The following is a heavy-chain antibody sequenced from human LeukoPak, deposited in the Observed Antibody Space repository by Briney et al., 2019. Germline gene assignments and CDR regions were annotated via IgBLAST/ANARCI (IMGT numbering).Heavy chain of an antibody. CDR3: ARDYGWSFAN. D-gene: IGHD3-10*01. CDR1: GFIFSSHW. V-gene: IGHV3-7*03. J-gene: IGHJ4*02. CDR2: IKYDGSEQ. Sequence: GGSLRLSCTSSGFIFSSHWMNWVRQAPGKGPEWVADIKYDGSEQYYVDSVKGRFSISRDNTKNLLYLQMNSLRVEDTAVYYCARDYGWSFANWGQGTLVTVSS.